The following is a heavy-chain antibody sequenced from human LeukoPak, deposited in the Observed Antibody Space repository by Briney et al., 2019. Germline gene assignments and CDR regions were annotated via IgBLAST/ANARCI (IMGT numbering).Heavy chain of an antibody. CDR1: GFTFSSYG. CDR3: AKRSDYGGNWNYLDY. D-gene: IGHD4-23*01. Sequence: SGGSLRLSCAASGFTFSSYGMSWVRQAPGKGLEWVSAISDGGGSTYYADCVRGRFTISRDNSKNTLYLQMISLRADDTPVYYCAKRSDYGGNWNYLDYWGQGTLVTVSS. J-gene: IGHJ4*02. CDR2: ISDGGGST. V-gene: IGHV3-23*01.